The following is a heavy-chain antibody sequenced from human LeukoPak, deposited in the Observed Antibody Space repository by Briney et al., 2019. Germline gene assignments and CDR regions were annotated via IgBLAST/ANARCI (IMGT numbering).Heavy chain of an antibody. D-gene: IGHD1-1*01. Sequence: SQTLSLTCAISGDSVSSNSAAWNWIRQSPSRGLEWLGRTYYRSKWYNDYAVSVKSRITVNPDTSKNQFSLQLNSVTPEDTAVYYCARGGNVSRRANWFDPWGQGTLVTVSS. CDR3: ARGGNVSRRANWFDP. V-gene: IGHV6-1*01. J-gene: IGHJ5*02. CDR2: TYYRSKWYN. CDR1: GDSVSSNSAA.